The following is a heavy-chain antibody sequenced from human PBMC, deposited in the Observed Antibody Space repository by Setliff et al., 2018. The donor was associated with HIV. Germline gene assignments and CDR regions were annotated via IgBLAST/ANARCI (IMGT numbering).Heavy chain of an antibody. CDR3: AREIATYYYDSSGYCYFDY. V-gene: IGHV4-38-2*02. CDR2: IYHSGST. CDR1: GYSISSGYY. J-gene: IGHJ4*02. Sequence: SETLSLTCAVSGYSISSGYYWGWIRQPPGKGLEWIGSIYHSGSTYYNPPLKSRVTISVDTSKNQFSLKLSSVTAADTAVYYCAREIATYYYDSSGYCYFDYWGQGTLVTVSS. D-gene: IGHD3-22*01.